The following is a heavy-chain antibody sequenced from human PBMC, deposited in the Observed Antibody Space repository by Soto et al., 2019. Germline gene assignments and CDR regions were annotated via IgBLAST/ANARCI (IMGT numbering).Heavy chain of an antibody. J-gene: IGHJ6*02. CDR3: AGDRTSYAMDV. V-gene: IGHV3-33*01. CDR2: IWYDRSNE. Sequence: QVQLVESGGGVVQPGRSLRLSCAASGFTFSSYGMHWVRQAPGKGLEWVAVIWYDRSNEKYGDSVKGRFTISRDNSKNTLYLQMNSLRAEDTAVYYCAGDRTSYAMDVWGQGTKVTVSS. CDR1: GFTFSSYG.